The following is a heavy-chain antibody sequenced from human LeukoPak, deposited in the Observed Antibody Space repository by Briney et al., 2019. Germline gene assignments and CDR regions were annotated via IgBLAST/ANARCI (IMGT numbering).Heavy chain of an antibody. J-gene: IGHJ6*02. CDR2: ISWDESTT. CDR3: ARGPNRWWVVSRNWGMDV. D-gene: IGHD2-15*01. Sequence: GGSLRLSGAASGLSIGDNFMHWVRQAPGKGLEWVSLISWDESTTYYSDSVKGRFTVSRDSSKNSLHLQMNSLRTEDTALYYCARGPNRWWVVSRNWGMDVWGQGTTVTVSS. CDR1: GLSIGDNF. V-gene: IGHV3-43*01.